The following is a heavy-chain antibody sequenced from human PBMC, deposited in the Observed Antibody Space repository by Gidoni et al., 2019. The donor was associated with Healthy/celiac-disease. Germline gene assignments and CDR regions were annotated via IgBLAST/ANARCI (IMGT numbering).Heavy chain of an antibody. CDR1: GGSISSYY. V-gene: IGHV4-59*01. Sequence: QVQLQESGPGLVKPSETLSLTCTVSGGSISSYYWSWIRQPPGKGLEWIGYIYYSGPTNHTPPLKRRVTISVDTPKTQFSLKLSSVTAADTAVYYCAGGGGGLYDILTGYYDNWFDPWGQGTLVTVSS. D-gene: IGHD3-9*01. J-gene: IGHJ5*02. CDR3: AGGGGGLYDILTGYYDNWFDP. CDR2: IYYSGPT.